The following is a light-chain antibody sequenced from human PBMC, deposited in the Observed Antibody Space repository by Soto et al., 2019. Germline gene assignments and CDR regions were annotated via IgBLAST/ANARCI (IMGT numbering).Light chain of an antibody. CDR2: AAS. CDR3: QQYNNWWT. J-gene: IGKJ1*01. V-gene: IGKV3D-15*01. Sequence: EIVMTQSPATLSVSRWERATLXXRASQSVSSNLAWYQQKPGQAPRXLIYAASTRATGIPARFIGNGSGTEFTLTISSLQSEDFAVYYCQQYNNWWTFGQGTKVDIK. CDR1: QSVSSN.